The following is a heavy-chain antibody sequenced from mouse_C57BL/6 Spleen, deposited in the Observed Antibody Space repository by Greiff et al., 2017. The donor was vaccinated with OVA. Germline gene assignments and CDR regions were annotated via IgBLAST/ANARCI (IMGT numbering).Heavy chain of an antibody. D-gene: IGHD2-4*01. J-gene: IGHJ3*01. Sequence: QVQLQQPGAELVRPGSSVKLSCKASGYTFTSYWMHWVKQRPIQGLEWIGNIDPSDSATHYNQKFKDKATLTVDKASSNADMQLSSLTSEDSAVYYCARDIYYDYDGAWFAYWGQGTLVTVSA. CDR1: GYTFTSYW. CDR3: ARDIYYDYDGAWFAY. CDR2: IDPSDSAT. V-gene: IGHV1-52*01.